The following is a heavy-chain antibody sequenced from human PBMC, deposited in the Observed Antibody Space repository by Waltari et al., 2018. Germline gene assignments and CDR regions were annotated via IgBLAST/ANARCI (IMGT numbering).Heavy chain of an antibody. Sequence: QVQLVQSGAEVKKPGASVKVSCKASGYTFTGYYMHWVRQAPGKGLEGMGWINPNSGGTNYAQKVQGRVNMTRETSISTAYMELSRLRSDDTAVYYCARDTGSGRGLVLYFDYWGQGTLVTVSS. J-gene: IGHJ4*02. CDR3: ARDTGSGRGLVLYFDY. V-gene: IGHV1-2*02. D-gene: IGHD2-21*02. CDR1: GYTFTGYY. CDR2: INPNSGGT.